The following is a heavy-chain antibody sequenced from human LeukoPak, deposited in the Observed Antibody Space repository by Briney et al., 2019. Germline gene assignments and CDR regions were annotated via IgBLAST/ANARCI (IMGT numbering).Heavy chain of an antibody. CDR2: IYYSGST. CDR1: GVSISSSNSY. Sequence: SETLSLTCTVSGVSISSSNSYWGWIRQPPGKGLEWIGSIYYSGSTYYNPSLKSRVTISVDTSKNQFSLNLSSVTAADTAVYYCATTPREYSSTWYYFDYWGQGILVTVSS. J-gene: IGHJ4*02. CDR3: ATTPREYSSTWYYFDY. D-gene: IGHD6-13*01. V-gene: IGHV4-39*07.